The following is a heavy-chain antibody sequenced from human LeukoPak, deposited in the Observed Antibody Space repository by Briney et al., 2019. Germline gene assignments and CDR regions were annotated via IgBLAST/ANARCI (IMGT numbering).Heavy chain of an antibody. J-gene: IGHJ6*03. CDR3: ARDFDGDYYYYYMDV. CDR2: ISWNSGSI. V-gene: IGHV3-9*01. D-gene: IGHD3-9*01. CDR1: GFTFDDYA. Sequence: PGRSLRLSCAASGFTFDDYAMHWVRQAPGKGLEWVSGISWNSGSIGYADSVKGRFTISRDNAKNSLYLQMNSLRAEDTAVYYCARDFDGDYYYYYMDVWGKGTTVTVSS.